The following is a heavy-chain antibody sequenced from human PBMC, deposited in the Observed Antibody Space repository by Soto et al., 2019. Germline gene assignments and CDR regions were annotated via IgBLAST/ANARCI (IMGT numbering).Heavy chain of an antibody. CDR1: GFIFKNAW. D-gene: IGHD3-22*01. V-gene: IGHV3-15*01. J-gene: IGHJ5*02. Sequence: EVQLVESGGGLVRPGGSLRLSCSPSGFIFKNAWMSWVRQAPGKGLEWVGRIKSKTDGGTTDYAAPVKGRFTISRDDSKNTVFLQMNSLKTEDTAVYYCTPILELTKHKYYYDTSGLNWFDPWGQGHLVTVSA. CDR3: TPILELTKHKYYYDTSGLNWFDP. CDR2: IKSKTDGGTT.